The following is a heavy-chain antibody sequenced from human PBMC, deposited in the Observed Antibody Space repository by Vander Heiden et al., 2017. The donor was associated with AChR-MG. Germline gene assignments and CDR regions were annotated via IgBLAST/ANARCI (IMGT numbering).Heavy chain of an antibody. CDR1: GFTFSGSA. CDR3: TLSYSSGWLIDS. J-gene: IGHJ4*02. Sequence: EVQLVESGGGLVQPGGSLKLSCAASGFTFSGSAVHWVRQASGKGLEWVGRIRSKANNYATVFAASVKGRFTISRDDSKHTAYLHMSSLKTDDTAVYYCTLSYSSGWLIDSWGQGTLVTVSS. CDR2: IRSKANNYAT. D-gene: IGHD6-19*01. V-gene: IGHV3-73*02.